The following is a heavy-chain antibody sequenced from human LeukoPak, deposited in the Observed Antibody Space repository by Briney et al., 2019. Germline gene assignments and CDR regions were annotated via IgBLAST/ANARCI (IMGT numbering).Heavy chain of an antibody. CDR2: IYDGGST. V-gene: IGHV3-66*01. CDR1: GFTFSSYA. Sequence: GGSLRLSCAASGFTFSSYAMCWVRQAPGKGLEWVSAIYDGGSTYYADSVKGRFTISRDNSRNTLYLQMNSLRGEDTAVYYCARGYSSSRDYWGQGILVTVSS. CDR3: ARGYSSSRDY. D-gene: IGHD6-13*01. J-gene: IGHJ4*02.